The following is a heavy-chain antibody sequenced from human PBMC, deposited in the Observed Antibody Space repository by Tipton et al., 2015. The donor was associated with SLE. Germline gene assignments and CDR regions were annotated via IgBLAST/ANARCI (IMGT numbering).Heavy chain of an antibody. CDR1: GFTFSSYW. CDR3: ARDLEADYYYYMDV. CDR2: INRDGSST. V-gene: IGHV3-74*01. J-gene: IGHJ6*03. D-gene: IGHD6-25*01. Sequence: SLRLSCAASGFTFSSYWMQWVRQVPGKGLLWVSRINRDGSSTRYADSVKGRFTISRDNTKNTLYLQMNSLRAEDTAVYYCARDLEADYYYYMDVWGKGTTVTVSS.